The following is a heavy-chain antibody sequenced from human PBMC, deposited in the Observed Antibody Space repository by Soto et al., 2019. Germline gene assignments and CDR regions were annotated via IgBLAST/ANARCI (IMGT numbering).Heavy chain of an antibody. CDR2: INAYNGMT. Sequence: QVQLVQSGGEVKKPGASVTVSCKASGYTFINYHITWVRQAPGQGLEWMAWINAYNGMTDYAQRLQGSVTMNRYTSTSNAYVELWNSGSYDPAVYFGAKSPRGEMATDWGQGTLVTVSS. CDR3: AKSPRGEMATD. J-gene: IGHJ4*02. D-gene: IGHD5-12*01. CDR1: GYTFINYH. V-gene: IGHV1-18*01.